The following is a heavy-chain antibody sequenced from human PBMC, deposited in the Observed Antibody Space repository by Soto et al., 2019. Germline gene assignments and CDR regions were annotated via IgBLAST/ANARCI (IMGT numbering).Heavy chain of an antibody. CDR2: ISTSGGNT. D-gene: IGHD6-6*01. CDR1: GFTSSNYA. CDR3: AKERAARGIDY. J-gene: IGHJ4*02. V-gene: IGHV3-23*01. Sequence: EVQLLESGGGLVQPGGSLRLSCAASGFTSSNYALTWVRQAPGKGLEWVSNISTSGGNTDYADSVRGRFTISRDNSKNTVYLQMNSLRGEDTAIYYCAKERAARGIDYWGQGTLVTVSS.